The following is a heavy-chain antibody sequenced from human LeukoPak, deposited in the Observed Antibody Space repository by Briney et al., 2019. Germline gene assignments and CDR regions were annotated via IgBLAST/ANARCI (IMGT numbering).Heavy chain of an antibody. J-gene: IGHJ4*02. D-gene: IGHD3-22*01. Sequence: GGSLRLSCAASGFTFSSYAMSWVRQAPGKGLEWVSVISGSGGSTYYGDSVKGRFTISRDNSMNTLYLQMNSLRAEDTAMYYCARGDDSGYYDYFDYWGQGALVTVSS. V-gene: IGHV3-23*01. CDR2: ISGSGGST. CDR3: ARGDDSGYYDYFDY. CDR1: GFTFSSYA.